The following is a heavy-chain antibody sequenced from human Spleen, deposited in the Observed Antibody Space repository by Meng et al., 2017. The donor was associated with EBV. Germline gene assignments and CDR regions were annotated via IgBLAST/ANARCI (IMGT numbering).Heavy chain of an antibody. CDR1: GYTFTPHH. J-gene: IGHJ4*02. CDR2: LKPNSGGT. V-gene: IGHV1-2*02. D-gene: IGHD3-22*01. Sequence: VQRVQAGAEVKKPGASVKVSCKASGYTFTPHHMNWVRQAPGQGLEWMGWLKPNSGGTNFAQKFQGRVTMTWDTSISTAYMELSRLRSDDTAVYYCARYDSSGYYRAYWGQGTLVTVSS. CDR3: ARYDSSGYYRAY.